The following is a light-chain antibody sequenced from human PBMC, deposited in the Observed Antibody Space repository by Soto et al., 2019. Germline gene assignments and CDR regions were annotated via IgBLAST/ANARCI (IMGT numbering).Light chain of an antibody. CDR3: QQFGGSPPYT. Sequence: EIVLTQSPGTLSLSPGERATLSCRASQSVSSSFLAWHQQKPGQAPRLLIHGASSRATGIPDRFSGSGSGTDFTLTISRLEPEDFAVYYCQQFGGSPPYTFGQGTKLDIK. J-gene: IGKJ2*01. CDR2: GAS. CDR1: QSVSSSF. V-gene: IGKV3-20*01.